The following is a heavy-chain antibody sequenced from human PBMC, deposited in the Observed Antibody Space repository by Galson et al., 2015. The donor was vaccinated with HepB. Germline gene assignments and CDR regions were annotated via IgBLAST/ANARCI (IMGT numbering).Heavy chain of an antibody. CDR1: GFTFSSYA. Sequence: SLRLSCAASGFTFSSYAMHWVRQAPGKGLEWVAVISYDGSNKYYADSVKGRFTISRDNSKNTLYLQMNSLRAEDTAVYYCARDRHSYGPYYFDYWGQGTLVTVSS. D-gene: IGHD5-18*01. V-gene: IGHV3-30-3*01. J-gene: IGHJ4*02. CDR3: ARDRHSYGPYYFDY. CDR2: ISYDGSNK.